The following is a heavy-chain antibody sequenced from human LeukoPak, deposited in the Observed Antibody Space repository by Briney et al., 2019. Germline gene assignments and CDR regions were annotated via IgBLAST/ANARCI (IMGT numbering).Heavy chain of an antibody. CDR2: MFHRGST. V-gene: IGHV4-30-4*08. J-gene: IGHJ2*01. CDR1: GDSITSGEYY. CDR3: ARTHSSAWINWYFDL. Sequence: PSETLSLTCTVSGDSITSGEYYWGWIRQPPGKGLEWIGYMFHRGSTYYNPSLKSRLNMSVDRSENHFSLKLSSVTAADTAVYYCARTHSSAWINWYFDLWGRGTPVTVSS. D-gene: IGHD6-19*01.